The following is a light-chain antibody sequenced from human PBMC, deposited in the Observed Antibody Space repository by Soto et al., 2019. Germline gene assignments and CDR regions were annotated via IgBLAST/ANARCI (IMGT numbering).Light chain of an antibody. V-gene: IGKV1-5*03. J-gene: IGKJ4*01. CDR2: KAS. CDR1: QSISSW. Sequence: DIHMTQSPSTLSASVGERVTITCRASQSISSWLAWYQQKPGKAPKLLIYKASSLEGGVPSRFSGSGSGTDFTLTISSLQPDDFATYYCQQYHSYSLTFGGGTKVDIK. CDR3: QQYHSYSLT.